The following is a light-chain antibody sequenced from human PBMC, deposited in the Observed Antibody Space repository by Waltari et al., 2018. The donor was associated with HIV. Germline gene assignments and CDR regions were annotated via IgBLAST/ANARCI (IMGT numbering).Light chain of an antibody. CDR1: SNDVGTYNF. CDR2: DVT. V-gene: IGLV2-11*01. J-gene: IGLJ1*01. CDR3: CSYAGNYDYI. Sequence: QSALTQPRSVSGSIGHSVTFSCTEPSNDVGTYNFISWYQLSPGKAPKIIIYDVTKRPSGVPDRFSGSKSGNTASLTSSGLQAEDEADYYCCSYAGNYDYIFGTVTEVTVL.